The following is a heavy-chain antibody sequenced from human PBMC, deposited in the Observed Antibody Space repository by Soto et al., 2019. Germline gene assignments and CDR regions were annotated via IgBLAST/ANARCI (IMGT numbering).Heavy chain of an antibody. Sequence: QVQLVQSGAEVKKPGASVKVSCKASGYTFTSYDINWVRQATGQGLEWMGWMNPNSGNTGYAQKFQGRVTMTRNTSISTAYMELRSLRSEDTAVYYCARGARYYDSSGLDAFDIWGQGTMVTVSS. D-gene: IGHD3-22*01. CDR3: ARGARYYDSSGLDAFDI. V-gene: IGHV1-8*01. J-gene: IGHJ3*02. CDR1: GYTFTSYD. CDR2: MNPNSGNT.